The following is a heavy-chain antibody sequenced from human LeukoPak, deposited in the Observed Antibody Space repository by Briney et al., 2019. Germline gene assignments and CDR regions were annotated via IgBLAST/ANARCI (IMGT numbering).Heavy chain of an antibody. CDR1: GFTVSSND. CDR2: LYSGGNT. V-gene: IGHV3-53*01. Sequence: PGGSLRLSCAASGFTVSSNDMNWVRQAPGKGLEWVSPLYSGGNTYYADSVKGRFTISRDNSNNTLYLQLDSLRAEDTAIYYCAGVMRGAFDIWGQGTLVTVSS. J-gene: IGHJ3*02. CDR3: AGVMRGAFDI.